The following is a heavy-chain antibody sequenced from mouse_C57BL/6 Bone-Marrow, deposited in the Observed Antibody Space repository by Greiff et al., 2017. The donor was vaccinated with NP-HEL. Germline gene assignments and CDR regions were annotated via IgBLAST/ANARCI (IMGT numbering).Heavy chain of an antibody. CDR1: GYTFTSYW. J-gene: IGHJ2*01. D-gene: IGHD1-1*02. CDR3: ARVVHPLPRDC. V-gene: IGHV1-55*01. Sequence: QVHVKQPGAELVKPGASVKMSCKASGYTFTSYWITWVKQRPGQGLEWIGDIYPGSGSTNYNEKFKSKATLTVDTSSSTAYMQLSSLTSEDSAVYYCARVVHPLPRDCWGQGTTLTVSS. CDR2: IYPGSGST.